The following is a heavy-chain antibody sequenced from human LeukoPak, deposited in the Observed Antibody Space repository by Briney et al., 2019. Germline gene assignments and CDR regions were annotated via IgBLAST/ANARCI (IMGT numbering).Heavy chain of an antibody. CDR2: IKSKTDGGTT. J-gene: IGHJ4*02. Sequence: GGSLRLSCAASGFTFSNAWMGWVRQAPGKGLEWVGRIKSKTDGGTTDYAAPAKGRFTISRDDSKNTLYLQMSSLKTEDTAVYYCTSEYYYGSGSYYNVDYWGQGTLVTVSS. D-gene: IGHD3-10*01. CDR3: TSEYYYGSGSYYNVDY. V-gene: IGHV3-15*01. CDR1: GFTFSNAW.